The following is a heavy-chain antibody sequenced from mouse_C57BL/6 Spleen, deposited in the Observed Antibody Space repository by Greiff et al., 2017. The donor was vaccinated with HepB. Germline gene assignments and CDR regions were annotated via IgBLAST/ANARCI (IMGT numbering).Heavy chain of an antibody. J-gene: IGHJ4*01. CDR3: ARDIYYYAMDY. D-gene: IGHD1-3*01. CDR2: ISDGGSYT. V-gene: IGHV5-4*01. CDR1: GFTFSSYA. Sequence: EVQVVESGGGLVKPGGSLKLSCAASGFTFSSYAMSWVRQTPEKRLEWVATISDGGSYTYYPDNVKGRFTISRDNAKNNLYLQMSHLKSEDTAMYYCARDIYYYAMDYWGQGTSVTVSS.